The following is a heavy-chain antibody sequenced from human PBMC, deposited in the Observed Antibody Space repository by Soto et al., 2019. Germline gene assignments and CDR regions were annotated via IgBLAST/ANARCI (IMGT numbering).Heavy chain of an antibody. CDR1: GFMFSSHG. V-gene: IGHV3-33*01. Sequence: QVQLVESGGGVVQPGRSLRLSCAASGFMFSSHGMHWIRQAPGKGLEWVAVIWYDGSNKYYADSVKGRFTISRDNSKNTLYLQMNSLRVEDTAVYYCGPDTLDYWGQRTLVTVSS. CDR2: IWYDGSNK. CDR3: GPDTLDY. J-gene: IGHJ4*02.